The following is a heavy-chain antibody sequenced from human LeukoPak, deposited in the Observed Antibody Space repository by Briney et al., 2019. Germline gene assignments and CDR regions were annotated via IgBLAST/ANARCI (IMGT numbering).Heavy chain of an antibody. V-gene: IGHV3-30*03. Sequence: GRSLRLSCADSGFTLSSYGMHWGRPAPSKGLEWVAVISFDASNKYYADSVKGRFTISRDNSKNTLYLQMNSLRAEDAAVYYCATEGSFDYWGQGTLVTVSS. CDR3: ATEGSFDY. CDR2: ISFDASNK. CDR1: GFTLSSYG. J-gene: IGHJ4*02.